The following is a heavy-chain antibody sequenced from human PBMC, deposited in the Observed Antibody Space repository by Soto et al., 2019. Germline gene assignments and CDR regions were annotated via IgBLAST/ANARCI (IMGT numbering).Heavy chain of an antibody. Sequence: SVKVSCKASGYTFAGYYMHWVRQAPGQGLEWMGWINPNSGGTNYAQKFQGWVTMTRDTSISTAYMELSRLRSDDTAVYYCARSGIQLWFFDAFDVWXQGTMVTVSS. V-gene: IGHV1-2*04. CDR3: ARSGIQLWFFDAFDV. D-gene: IGHD5-18*01. CDR1: GYTFAGYY. J-gene: IGHJ3*01. CDR2: INPNSGGT.